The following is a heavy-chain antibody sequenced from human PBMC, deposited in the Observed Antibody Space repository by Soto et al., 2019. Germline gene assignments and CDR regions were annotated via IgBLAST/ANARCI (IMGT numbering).Heavy chain of an antibody. CDR1: GFTFSSYS. Sequence: EVQLVESGGGLVQPGGSLRLSCAASGFTFSSYSMNWVRQAPGKGLEWVSYISSSSSTIYYADSVKGRITISRDNAKNSRYLRMNSLRDEDTAVYYCASDFGDIVVVPAADSEGYYYYYGMDVWGQGTTVTVSS. J-gene: IGHJ6*02. CDR3: ASDFGDIVVVPAADSEGYYYYYGMDV. CDR2: ISSSSSTI. D-gene: IGHD2-2*01. V-gene: IGHV3-48*02.